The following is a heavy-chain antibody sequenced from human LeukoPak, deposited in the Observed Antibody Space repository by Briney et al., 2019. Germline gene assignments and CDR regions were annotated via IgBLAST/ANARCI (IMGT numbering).Heavy chain of an antibody. V-gene: IGHV4-59*01. CDR1: GGSISSYY. J-gene: IGHJ4*02. D-gene: IGHD6-19*01. Sequence: SETLSLTFTVSGGSISSYYWNWIRQPPGKGLEWIGYIFHSGSTNYNPSLKSRVTMSVDTSKNQFSLKLSSVTAADTAVYYCARETSSGWHIDYWGQGTLVTVSS. CDR3: ARETSSGWHIDY. CDR2: IFHSGST.